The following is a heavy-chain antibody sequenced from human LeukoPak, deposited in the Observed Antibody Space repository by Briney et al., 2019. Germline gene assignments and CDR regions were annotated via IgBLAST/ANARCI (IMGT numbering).Heavy chain of an antibody. CDR2: ISYDGSNK. Sequence: AGGSLRLSCAASGFTFSSYGMHWVRQAPGKGLEWVAVISYDGSNKYYADSVKGRFTISRDNSKNTLYLQMNSLRAEDTAVYYCAKDRHYDILTGYYQSDGTDVWGQGTTVTVSS. CDR1: GFTFSSYG. CDR3: AKDRHYDILTGYYQSDGTDV. V-gene: IGHV3-30*18. D-gene: IGHD3-9*01. J-gene: IGHJ6*02.